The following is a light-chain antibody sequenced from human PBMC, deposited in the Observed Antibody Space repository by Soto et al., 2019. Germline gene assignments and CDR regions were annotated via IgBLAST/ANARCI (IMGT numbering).Light chain of an antibody. CDR3: LLDYAYFWA. V-gene: IGKV1-6*01. J-gene: IGKJ1*01. Sequence: AIPVTQSPSSLSASVGDRVTITCRTSQGIRSALGWYQQKPGKVPKLLIYAASTLQSGVPSRFSGSGSGRDFTLTISSLQPEDFATYYCLLDYAYFWAFGQGTKVETK. CDR1: QGIRSA. CDR2: AAS.